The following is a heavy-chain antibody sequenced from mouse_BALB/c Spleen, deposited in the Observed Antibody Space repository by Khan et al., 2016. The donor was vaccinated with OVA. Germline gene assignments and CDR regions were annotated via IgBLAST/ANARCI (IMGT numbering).Heavy chain of an antibody. CDR2: IHPGSANT. V-gene: IGHV1-84*02. Sequence: LLESGPELVKPGASVKMSCKASGHTFTAYYINWVKQTPGQGLQWIGWIHPGSANTKYNERFKGKATLTVDTFSSTDNMQLSSLTSEITAVYFLAGGFDYLGHCTTLTVSS. CDR1: GHTFTAYY. CDR3: AGGFDY. J-gene: IGHJ2*01.